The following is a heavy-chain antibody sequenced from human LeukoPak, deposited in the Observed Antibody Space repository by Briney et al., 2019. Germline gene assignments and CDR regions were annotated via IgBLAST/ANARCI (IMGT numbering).Heavy chain of an antibody. CDR2: IWYDGSNK. J-gene: IGHJ4*02. V-gene: IGHV3-33*01. CDR3: ARGFIVVVPAAIGY. Sequence: GGSLRLSCAASGFTFSSYGMHWVRQAPGKGLEWVAVIWYDGSNKYYADSVKGRFTISRDNSKNTLYLQMNSLRAEDTAVYYCARGFIVVVPAAIGYWGQGTLVTVSS. CDR1: GFTFSSYG. D-gene: IGHD2-2*01.